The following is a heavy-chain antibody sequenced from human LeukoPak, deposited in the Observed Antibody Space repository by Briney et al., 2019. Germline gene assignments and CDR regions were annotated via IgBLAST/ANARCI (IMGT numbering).Heavy chain of an antibody. CDR1: GFTFSRYG. Sequence: TGGSLRLSCAASGFTFSRYGMHWVRQAPGKGLEWVAVISYDGSNKYYADSVKGRFTISRDNSKNTLYLQMNSLRAEDTAVYYCAKAGYSSSWYVDYWGQGTLVLVSS. CDR2: ISYDGSNK. J-gene: IGHJ4*02. CDR3: AKAGYSSSWYVDY. V-gene: IGHV3-30*18. D-gene: IGHD6-13*01.